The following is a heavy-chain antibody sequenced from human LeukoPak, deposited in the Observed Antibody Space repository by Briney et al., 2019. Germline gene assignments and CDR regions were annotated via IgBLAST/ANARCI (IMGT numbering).Heavy chain of an antibody. Sequence: SETLSLTCAVYGGSFSGYYWSWIRQPPGKGLEWIGEIKHSVSTNYTPSLKSRVTISVDTSKNQFSLKLSSVTAADTAVYYCARGQRYCSSTSWYTANFDYWGQGTLVTVSS. J-gene: IGHJ4*02. CDR1: GGSFSGYY. D-gene: IGHD2-2*02. CDR2: IKHSVST. CDR3: ARGQRYCSSTSWYTANFDY. V-gene: IGHV4-34*01.